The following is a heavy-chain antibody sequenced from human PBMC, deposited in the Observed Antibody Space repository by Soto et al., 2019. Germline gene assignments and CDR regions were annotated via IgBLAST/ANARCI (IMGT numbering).Heavy chain of an antibody. CDR1: GESFSAYY. J-gene: IGHJ4*02. Sequence: SETLSLTCAVYGESFSAYYWSWIRQPPGKGLEWTGDITYTGNTNYNPSLMSRVTISVDTSRNQFSLKLSSVTAADTAVYYCASRRYYDTSGYYPPGGFDYWGQGVLVTVSS. D-gene: IGHD3-22*01. V-gene: IGHV4-34*01. CDR3: ASRRYYDTSGYYPPGGFDY. CDR2: ITYTGNT.